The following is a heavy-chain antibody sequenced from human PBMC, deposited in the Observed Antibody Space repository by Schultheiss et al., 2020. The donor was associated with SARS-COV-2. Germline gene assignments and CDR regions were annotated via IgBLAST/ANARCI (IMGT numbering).Heavy chain of an antibody. Sequence: SETLSLTCAVYGGSFSGYYWSWIRQPPGKGLEWIGEINHSGSTNYNPSLKSRVTILVDTSKNQFSLRLNSVTAADTAVYFCARQSYYDFWRVNYWGQGTLVTVSS. CDR2: INHSGST. CDR3: ARQSYYDFWRVNY. D-gene: IGHD3-3*01. V-gene: IGHV4-34*01. CDR1: GGSFSGYY. J-gene: IGHJ4*02.